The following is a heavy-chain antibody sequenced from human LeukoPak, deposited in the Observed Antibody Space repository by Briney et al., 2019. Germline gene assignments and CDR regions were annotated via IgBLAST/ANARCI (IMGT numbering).Heavy chain of an antibody. D-gene: IGHD2-15*01. CDR2: ISGSGGNT. Sequence: GGSLRLSCAASGFTFSSYAMSWVRQAPGKGLEWISAISGSGGNTYYADSVKGRSTISRDNSKNTLFLQMNSLRVEDTAVYYCAKEDPIVSVGFDYWGQGTLVTVTS. CDR1: GFTFSSYA. J-gene: IGHJ4*02. CDR3: AKEDPIVSVGFDY. V-gene: IGHV3-23*01.